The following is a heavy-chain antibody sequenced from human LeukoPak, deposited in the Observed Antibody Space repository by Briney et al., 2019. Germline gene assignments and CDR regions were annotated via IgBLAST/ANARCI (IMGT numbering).Heavy chain of an antibody. CDR2: ISAYNGNT. V-gene: IGHV1-18*01. Sequence: ASVKVSCKASGYTFTSYGISWVRQAPGQGLEWMGWISAYNGNTNYAQKLQGRVTMTTDISTSTAYMELRSLRSDDTAVYYCVRESYYYDSSGYPDYYYYYMDVWGKGTTVTISS. CDR1: GYTFTSYG. J-gene: IGHJ6*03. D-gene: IGHD3-22*01. CDR3: VRESYYYDSSGYPDYYYYYMDV.